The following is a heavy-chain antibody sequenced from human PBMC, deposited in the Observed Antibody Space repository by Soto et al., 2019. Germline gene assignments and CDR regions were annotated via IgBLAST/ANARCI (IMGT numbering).Heavy chain of an antibody. V-gene: IGHV4-34*01. CDR2: INHSGST. D-gene: IGHD5-12*01. CDR1: GGSFSGYY. CDR3: ARGWELVATMGATEIPFNYYYGMDV. Sequence: ASETLSLTCAVYGGSFSGYYWSWIRQPPGKGLEWIGEINHSGSTNYNPSLKSRVTISVDTSKNQFSLKLSSVTAADTAVYYCARGWELVATMGATEIPFNYYYGMDVWGQGTTVTVSS. J-gene: IGHJ6*02.